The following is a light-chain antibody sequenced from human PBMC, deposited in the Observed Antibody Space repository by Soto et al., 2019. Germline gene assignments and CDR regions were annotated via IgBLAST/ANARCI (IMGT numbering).Light chain of an antibody. CDR3: QQYGSSGT. J-gene: IGKJ1*01. Sequence: EIVMTQSPATLSVSPGGRVTLSCRASQSLSGNLAWYQQKQGQAPRLLINRASTRATGIPARFSGSGSETEFTLTISSLQSEDFAVYYCQQYGSSGTVGQGTKVDSK. CDR1: QSLSGN. CDR2: RAS. V-gene: IGKV3-15*01.